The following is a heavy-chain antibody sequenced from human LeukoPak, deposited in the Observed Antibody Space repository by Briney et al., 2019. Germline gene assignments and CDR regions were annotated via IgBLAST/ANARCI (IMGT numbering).Heavy chain of an antibody. V-gene: IGHV1-8*01. J-gene: IGHJ4*02. CDR3: ARNVRDTGIFDY. D-gene: IGHD5-18*01. CDR2: MNPNSGDT. CDR1: GYTFTSYD. Sequence: ASVKVSFKASGYTFTSYDINWVRQATGQGLEWMGWMNPNSGDTGYAQRFQGRVTMTRSTSISTAYMELSSLRSEDTAVYYCARNVRDTGIFDYWGQGTLVTVSS.